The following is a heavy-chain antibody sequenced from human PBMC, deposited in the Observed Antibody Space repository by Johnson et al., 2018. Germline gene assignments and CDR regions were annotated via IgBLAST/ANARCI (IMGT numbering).Heavy chain of an antibody. V-gene: IGHV3-33*01. Sequence: QVQLVQSGGGVVQPGKSLRLSCAASGFTFSNFGMHWVRQVPGKGLEWVATIWSDGRNKYYADSVRGQFTISRDNSKNTLYLQMNSRRAEDTGVYYCARDHEKRALRHAAEYFQHWGQGTLVIVSS. CDR2: IWSDGRNK. J-gene: IGHJ1*01. CDR3: ARDHEKRALRHAAEYFQH. CDR1: GFTFSNFG.